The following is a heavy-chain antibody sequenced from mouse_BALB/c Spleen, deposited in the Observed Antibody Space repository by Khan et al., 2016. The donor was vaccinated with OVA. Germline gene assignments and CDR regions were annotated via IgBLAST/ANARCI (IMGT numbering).Heavy chain of an antibody. Sequence: VQLQQPGAELVKPGASVKLSCTASGVNIRDTYFHWVKQRPEQGLEWIGRIAPANGNTQYDPKFQGKATITSDTSSNTSYLQRKSLPSEDTAVDYCARPSYDPLDFEVWGAGTTVTVSS. CDR3: ARPSYDPLDFEV. J-gene: IGHJ1*01. CDR2: IAPANGNT. V-gene: IGHV14-3*02. D-gene: IGHD2-10*02. CDR1: GVNIRDTY.